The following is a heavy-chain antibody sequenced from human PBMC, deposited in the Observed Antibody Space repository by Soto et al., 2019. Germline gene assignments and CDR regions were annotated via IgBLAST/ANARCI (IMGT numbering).Heavy chain of an antibody. J-gene: IGHJ6*02. V-gene: IGHV3-23*01. Sequence: VQLLESGGGLVQPGGSLRLSCAASGFTVSTSPMSWVRQAPGKGLEWVSAISGSGTTTYYADSVKGRLTISTDSSKNMMYVQMNILRVEDTALYFCAKGPTIFGVIISYSYYYGMDVWGHGTTVTVSS. D-gene: IGHD3-3*01. CDR3: AKGPTIFGVIISYSYYYGMDV. CDR1: GFTVSTSP. CDR2: ISGSGTTT.